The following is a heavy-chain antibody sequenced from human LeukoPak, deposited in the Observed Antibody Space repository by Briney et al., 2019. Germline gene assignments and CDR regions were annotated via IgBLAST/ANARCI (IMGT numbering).Heavy chain of an antibody. V-gene: IGHV4-59*11. Sequence: SETLSLTCTVSGDSFSSHYWTWIRQPPGKGLEWIGYISYRGSTNYNPSLKSRATISIDTSKNQFSLKLSSVTAADTAVYYCARDLITVTKGFDIWGQGTMVSVSS. CDR1: GDSFSSHY. D-gene: IGHD4-17*01. CDR2: ISYRGST. CDR3: ARDLITVTKGFDI. J-gene: IGHJ3*02.